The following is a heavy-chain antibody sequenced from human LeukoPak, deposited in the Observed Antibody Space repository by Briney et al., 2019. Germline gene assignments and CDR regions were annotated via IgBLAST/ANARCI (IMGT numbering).Heavy chain of an antibody. Sequence: GGSLRLSCGASGFTFSSYEMNWVRQAPGKGLEWVSYISSSGSIRYYADSVKGRFTISRDNAKNSLYLQMNSLRAEDTAVYYCAKRYSNGHDAFDIWGQGTMVTVSS. CDR2: ISSSGSIR. J-gene: IGHJ3*02. V-gene: IGHV3-48*03. CDR1: GFTFSSYE. D-gene: IGHD6-19*01. CDR3: AKRYSNGHDAFDI.